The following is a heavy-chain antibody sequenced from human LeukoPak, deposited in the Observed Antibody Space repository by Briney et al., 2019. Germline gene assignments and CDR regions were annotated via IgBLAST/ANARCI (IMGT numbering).Heavy chain of an antibody. Sequence: SVKVSCKASGGTFGSYTISWVRQAPGQGLEWMGRIIPILGIANYAQKFQGRVTITTDESTSTAYMELSSLRSEDTAVYYCARDHFRHIQAHNWFDPWGQGTLVTVSS. CDR1: GGTFGSYT. V-gene: IGHV1-69*16. D-gene: IGHD2/OR15-2a*01. CDR3: ARDHFRHIQAHNWFDP. J-gene: IGHJ5*02. CDR2: IIPILGIA.